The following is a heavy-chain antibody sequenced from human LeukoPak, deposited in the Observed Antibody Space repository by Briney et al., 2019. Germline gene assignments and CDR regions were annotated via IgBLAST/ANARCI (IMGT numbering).Heavy chain of an antibody. CDR2: IYFNVST. J-gene: IGHJ4*02. D-gene: IGHD3-22*01. CDR3: ASDKHPGYYDKTPFDY. Sequence: SETLSLTCTVSGDSISSNNYYWGWIRQPPGKGLEWIGRIYFNVSTCYNPSLKSRVTISVDTSKNQFSLRLSSVTAADTAVYYCASDKHPGYYDKTPFDYWGQGTLVTVSS. V-gene: IGHV4-39*01. CDR1: GDSISSNNYY.